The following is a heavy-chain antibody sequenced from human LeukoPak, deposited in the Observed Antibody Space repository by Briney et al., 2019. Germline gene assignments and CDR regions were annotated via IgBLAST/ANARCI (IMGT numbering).Heavy chain of an antibody. D-gene: IGHD3-9*01. V-gene: IGHV3-49*03. CDR2: IRSKGYGGTA. CDR3: TREIRYFDWFQADY. J-gene: IGHJ4*02. CDR1: GFTFGDYS. Sequence: GGSLRLSCTTSGFTFGDYSMGWFRQAPGKGLEWVGFIRSKGYGGTAEYAASVKGRFTISRDDSNSIAYLQMDSLKTEDTAVYYCTREIRYFDWFQADYWGQGTLVTVSS.